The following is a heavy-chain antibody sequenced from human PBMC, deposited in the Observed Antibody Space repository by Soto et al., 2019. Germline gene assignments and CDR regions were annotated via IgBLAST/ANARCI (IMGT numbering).Heavy chain of an antibody. CDR2: IIPIFGTA. CDR3: ARTPACGARCQYTREYRHRVTDHYSSYLMDG. D-gene: IGHD2-21*01. Sequence: ASVKVSCKASGCSFSTYGFSWVRQAPAQGLEWMGGIIPIFGTAKYSPEFQGRVTITAVESTNTAYMELSGLTSDDKAVYYCARTPACGARCQYTREYRHRVTDHYSSYLMDGGGEGTTV. CDR1: GCSFSTYG. J-gene: IGHJ6*01. V-gene: IGHV1-69*13.